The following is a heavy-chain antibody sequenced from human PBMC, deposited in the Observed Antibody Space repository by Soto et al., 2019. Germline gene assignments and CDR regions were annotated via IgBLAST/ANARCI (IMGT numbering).Heavy chain of an antibody. D-gene: IGHD3-22*01. CDR3: ARLTLAQDSSGYHIFDY. CDR2: IIPIFGTA. CDR1: GGTFSSYA. J-gene: IGHJ4*02. Sequence: SVKVSCKASGGTFSSYAISWVRQAPGQGLEWMGGIIPIFGTANYAQKFQGRVTITADESINTAYLEWSSLKASDSAMYYCARLTLAQDSSGYHIFDYWGLGTLVTVSS. V-gene: IGHV1-69*13.